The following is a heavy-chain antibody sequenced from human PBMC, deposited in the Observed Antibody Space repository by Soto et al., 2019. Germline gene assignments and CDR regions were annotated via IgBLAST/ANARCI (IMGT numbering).Heavy chain of an antibody. CDR2: IYYSGST. CDR1: VGSISSSSYY. CDR3: ARHSGPYASSWFDA. J-gene: IGHJ5*02. V-gene: IGHV4-39*01. Sequence: PSEALSVTCTFSVGSISSSSYYWGWIRQPPGKGLEWIGSIYYSGSTYYNPSLKSRVTISINTSKNQMSLELTSVTAADTAVYYCARHSGPYASSWFDAWGQGTMVTVSS. D-gene: IGHD2-2*01.